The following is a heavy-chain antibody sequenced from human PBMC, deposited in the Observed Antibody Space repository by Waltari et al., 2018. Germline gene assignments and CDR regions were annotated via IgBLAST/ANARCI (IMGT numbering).Heavy chain of an antibody. CDR2: IGSGGTT. D-gene: IGHD1-1*01. Sequence: EVQLLESGGGLVQPGGSLRLSCAASGFPFNKYAMTWVRQAPGKGLEWVSGIGSGGTTFYADSVKGQFTISRDNSKNTLYLQMNNLRAGDTAVYFCAKAGMATGTTRSYFDYWGQGALVTVSS. V-gene: IGHV3-23*01. CDR3: AKAGMATGTTRSYFDY. CDR1: GFPFNKYA. J-gene: IGHJ4*02.